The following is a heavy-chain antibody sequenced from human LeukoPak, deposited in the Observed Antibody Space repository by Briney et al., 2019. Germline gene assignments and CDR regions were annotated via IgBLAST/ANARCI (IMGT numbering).Heavy chain of an antibody. J-gene: IGHJ4*02. CDR3: GARPGYGDFYFDY. CDR2: IYYSGST. D-gene: IGHD4-17*01. Sequence: SETLPLTCTVSGGSISSSSYYWGWIRQPPGKGLEWIGSIYYSGSTYYNPSLKSRVTISVDTSKNQFSLKLSSVTAADTAVYYCGARPGYGDFYFDYWGQGTLVTVSS. V-gene: IGHV4-39*07. CDR1: GGSISSSSYY.